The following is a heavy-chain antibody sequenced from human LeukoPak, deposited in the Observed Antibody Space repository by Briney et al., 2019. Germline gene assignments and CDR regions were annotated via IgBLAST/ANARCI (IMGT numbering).Heavy chain of an antibody. D-gene: IGHD3-3*01. CDR2: ISGSGGST. CDR1: GFTFSTYA. J-gene: IGHJ4*02. CDR3: ANTNYDFWSGYLYYFDY. V-gene: IGHV3-23*01. Sequence: PGGSLRLSCAASGFTFSTYAMSWVRQAPGKGLEWVSAISGSGGSTYYADSVKGRFTISRDNSKNTLYLQMNSLRAEDTAVYYCANTNYDFWSGYLYYFDYWGQGTLVTVSS.